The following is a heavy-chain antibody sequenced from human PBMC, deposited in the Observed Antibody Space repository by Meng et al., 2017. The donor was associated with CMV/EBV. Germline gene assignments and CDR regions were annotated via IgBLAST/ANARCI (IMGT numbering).Heavy chain of an antibody. D-gene: IGHD1-20*01. CDR3: AREGNNWNDVPFDY. CDR2: IIPIFGTA. J-gene: IGHJ4*02. CDR1: GGTVSSYA. Sequence: VLLVQYGPGSRKPGPSLRASCKASGGTVSSYAIRWVRQAPGQWLEWMGRIIPIFGTANYAQKFQGRVTITADESTSTAYMELSSLRSEDTAVYYCAREGNNWNDVPFDYWGQGTLVTVSS. V-gene: IGHV1-69*15.